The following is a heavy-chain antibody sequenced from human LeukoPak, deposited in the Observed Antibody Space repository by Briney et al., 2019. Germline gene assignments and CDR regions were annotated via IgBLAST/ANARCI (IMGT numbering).Heavy chain of an antibody. CDR1: GGSFSGYY. Sequence: SETLSLTCAVYGGSFSGYYWSWIRQPPGKGLEWIGEINHSGSTNYNPSLKSRVTISVDTSKNQFSLKLSSVTAADTAVYYCARGRRDGYNLVRAFDIWGRGTTVTVSS. CDR3: ARGRRDGYNLVRAFDI. V-gene: IGHV4-34*01. D-gene: IGHD5-24*01. CDR2: INHSGST. J-gene: IGHJ3*02.